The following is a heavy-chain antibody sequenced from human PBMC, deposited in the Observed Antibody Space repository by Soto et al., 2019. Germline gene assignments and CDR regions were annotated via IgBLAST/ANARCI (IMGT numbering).Heavy chain of an antibody. CDR3: ASLVDSSGYYDYYYGMDV. CDR1: GGSVSSGSYY. D-gene: IGHD3-22*01. CDR2: IYYSGST. V-gene: IGHV4-61*01. J-gene: IGHJ6*02. Sequence: SETLSLTCTVSGGSVSSGSYYWSWIRQPPGKGLEWIGYIYYSGSTNYNPSLKSRVTISVDTPKNQFSLKLSSVTAADTAVYYCASLVDSSGYYDYYYGMDVWGQGTTVTVSS.